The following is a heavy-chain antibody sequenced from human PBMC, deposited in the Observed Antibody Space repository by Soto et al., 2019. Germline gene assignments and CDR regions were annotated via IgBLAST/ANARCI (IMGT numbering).Heavy chain of an antibody. Sequence: SETLSLTCAVYGGSFSGYYWSWIRQPPGKGLEWIGEINHSGSTNYNPSLKSRVTISVDTSKNQFSLQLNSVTPEDTAVYYCARDMYSSTWNNWFDPWGQGTLVTVSS. J-gene: IGHJ5*02. CDR1: GGSFSGYY. V-gene: IGHV4-34*01. CDR3: ARDMYSSTWNNWFDP. CDR2: INHSGST. D-gene: IGHD6-13*01.